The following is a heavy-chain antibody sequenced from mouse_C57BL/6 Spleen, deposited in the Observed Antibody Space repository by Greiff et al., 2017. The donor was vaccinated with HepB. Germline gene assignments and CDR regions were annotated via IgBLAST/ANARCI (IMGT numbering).Heavy chain of an antibody. D-gene: IGHD3-2*02. CDR1: GYTFTSYW. CDR3: ARFQLRSY. J-gene: IGHJ3*01. V-gene: IGHV1-69*01. CDR2: IDPSDSYT. Sequence: QVQLQQPGAELVMPGASVKLSCKASGYTFTSYWMHWVKQRPGQGLEWIGEIDPSDSYTNYNQKFKGKSTLTVDKSSSTAYMQLSSRTSEDSAVYYGARFQLRSYWGQGTLVTVSA.